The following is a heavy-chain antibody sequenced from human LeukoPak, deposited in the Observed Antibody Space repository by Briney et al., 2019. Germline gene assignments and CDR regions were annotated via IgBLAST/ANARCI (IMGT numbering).Heavy chain of an antibody. Sequence: PGGSLRLSCAASGSTFSRSWMSWVRQAPGKGLEWVALMRLAGSVTYYVESVKGRFTISRDNTKNLLYLQMNNLRAEDTAVYYCEIDRGARWGQGTLVTVSS. CDR1: GSTFSRSW. CDR3: EIDRGAR. V-gene: IGHV3-7*01. CDR2: MRLAGSVT. J-gene: IGHJ4*02.